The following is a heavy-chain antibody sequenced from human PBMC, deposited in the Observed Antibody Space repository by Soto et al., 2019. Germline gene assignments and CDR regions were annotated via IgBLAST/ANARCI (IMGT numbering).Heavy chain of an antibody. CDR2: MNPNSGNT. CDR1: GYTFTSYD. J-gene: IGHJ4*02. CDR3: ARALTIFGVVIMAY. Sequence: GASVKVSCKASGYTFTSYDINWVRQATGQGLEWMGWMNPNSGNTGYAQKFQGRVTMTRNTSISTAYMELSSLRSEDTAVYYCARALTIFGVVIMAYWGQGTLVTVSS. V-gene: IGHV1-8*01. D-gene: IGHD3-3*01.